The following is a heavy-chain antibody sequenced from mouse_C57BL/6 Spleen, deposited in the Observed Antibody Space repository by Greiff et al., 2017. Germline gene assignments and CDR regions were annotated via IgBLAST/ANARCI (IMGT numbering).Heavy chain of an antibody. CDR1: GYTFTSYW. Sequence: QVQLQQSGAELVRPGSSVKLSCKASGYTFTSYWMHWVKQRPIQGLEWIGNIDPSDSETHFNQKFKDKATLTVDKYSSTAYMQLSSLTSEDSAVYYCAMTYYSGSSYDALDSWGQGTSVTVSS. V-gene: IGHV1-52*01. CDR3: AMTYYSGSSYDALDS. J-gene: IGHJ4*01. D-gene: IGHD1-1*01. CDR2: IDPSDSET.